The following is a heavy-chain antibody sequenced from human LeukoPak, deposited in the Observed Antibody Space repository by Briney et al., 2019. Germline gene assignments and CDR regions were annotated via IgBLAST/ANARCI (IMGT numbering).Heavy chain of an antibody. CDR2: IYYTGST. Sequence: PSETLYLTCTVSGGSISSGGYYWNWIRQHPGKGLEWIGYIYYTGSTNYNPSLKSRVTMSVDTSKNQFSLKLSSVTAADTAVYYCASMGAVAGLGYYYGMDVWGQGTTVTVSS. D-gene: IGHD6-19*01. CDR1: GGSISSGGYY. CDR3: ASMGAVAGLGYYYGMDV. V-gene: IGHV4-61*08. J-gene: IGHJ6*02.